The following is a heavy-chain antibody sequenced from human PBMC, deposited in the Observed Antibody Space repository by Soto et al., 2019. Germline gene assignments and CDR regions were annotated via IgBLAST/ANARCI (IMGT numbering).Heavy chain of an antibody. CDR3: ARGGIGYCSGGTCFYTAFDM. CDR2: IYTAGSA. V-gene: IGHV3-66*01. J-gene: IGHJ3*02. D-gene: IGHD2-15*01. Sequence: PGGSLRLSCAASGFTVSSYHMSWVRQAPGKGLEWVSVIYTAGSADFADSVKGRFTVSRDNSKNTLYLQMSSLRAEDTAVYYCARGGIGYCSGGTCFYTAFDMWGQGSMVTVSS. CDR1: GFTVSSYH.